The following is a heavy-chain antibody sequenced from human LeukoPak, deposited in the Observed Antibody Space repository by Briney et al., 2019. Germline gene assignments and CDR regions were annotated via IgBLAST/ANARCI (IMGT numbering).Heavy chain of an antibody. V-gene: IGHV3-66*02. D-gene: IGHD5-12*01. CDR2: ISSGGTP. CDR1: GFTVSTNY. CDR3: ARGGAGYAFDY. Sequence: GGSLRLSCAASGFTVSTNYMSWVRQAPGKGLEWVSVISSGGTPYYADSVKGRFAISRDSSENTLYLQMHSLRAEDTAVYYCARGGAGYAFDYWGQGTLVTVSS. J-gene: IGHJ4*02.